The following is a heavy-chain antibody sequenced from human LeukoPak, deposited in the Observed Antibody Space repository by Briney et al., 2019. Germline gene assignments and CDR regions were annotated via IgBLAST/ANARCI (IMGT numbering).Heavy chain of an antibody. J-gene: IGHJ6*02. V-gene: IGHV1-8*01. Sequence: ASVKVSCKASGYTFTSYDIYWVRQATGQGLEWMGWMNPNSGNTGYAQKFQGRVTMTRNTSISTAYMELSSLRSEDTAVYYCARGASIIGNYYYYGMDVWGQGTTVTVSS. CDR1: GYTFTSYD. D-gene: IGHD3-16*01. CDR3: ARGASIIGNYYYYGMDV. CDR2: MNPNSGNT.